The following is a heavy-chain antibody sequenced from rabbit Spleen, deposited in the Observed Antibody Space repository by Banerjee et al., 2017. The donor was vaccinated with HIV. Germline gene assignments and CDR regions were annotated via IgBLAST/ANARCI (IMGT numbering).Heavy chain of an antibody. D-gene: IGHD1-1*01. CDR3: ARDTSSSFSSYGMDL. CDR1: GFSFSNKAV. V-gene: IGHV1S45*01. CDR2: IDTGSSGFS. J-gene: IGHJ6*01. Sequence: QEQLVESGGGLVKPGASLTLTCKASGFSFSNKAVMCWVRQAPGKGLEWIACIDTGSSGFSYFASWAKGRFTISKPSSTTVTLQMPSLTAADTATYFCARDTSSSFSSYGMDLWGPVTLVTVS.